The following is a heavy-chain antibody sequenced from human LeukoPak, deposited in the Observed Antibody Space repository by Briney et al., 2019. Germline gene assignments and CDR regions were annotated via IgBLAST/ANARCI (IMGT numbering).Heavy chain of an antibody. CDR1: GFTFSSYR. Sequence: PGGSLRLSCAASGFTFSSYRMNWVRQAPGKGLEWVSSISSSSSYIYYADSLKGRFTISRDNAKNSLYLQMSSLRAEDTAVYYCARDPINIGTAAKGFDYWGQGTLVTVSS. J-gene: IGHJ4*02. CDR2: ISSSSSYI. D-gene: IGHD2-2*01. V-gene: IGHV3-21*01. CDR3: ARDPINIGTAAKGFDY.